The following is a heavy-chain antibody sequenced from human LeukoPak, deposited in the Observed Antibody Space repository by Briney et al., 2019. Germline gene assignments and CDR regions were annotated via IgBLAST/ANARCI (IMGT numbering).Heavy chain of an antibody. CDR3: ARSYCSSTSCPNRGYYYYYDMDV. CDR1: GYGFTSYW. J-gene: IGHJ6*02. Sequence: GESLKISFKGSGYGFTSYWIGWLRRMPGKGLEWMGIIYPGDSETRYSPSFQGQVTISADKSISTAYLQWSSLKASDTAMYYCARSYCSSTSCPNRGYYYYYDMDVWGQGTTVTVSS. CDR2: IYPGDSET. V-gene: IGHV5-51*01. D-gene: IGHD2-2*01.